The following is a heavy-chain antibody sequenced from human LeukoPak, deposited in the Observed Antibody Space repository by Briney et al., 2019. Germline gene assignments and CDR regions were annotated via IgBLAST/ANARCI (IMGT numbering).Heavy chain of an antibody. V-gene: IGHV4-59*12. CDR2: IYYSGST. Sequence: PSETLSLTCTVSGGSMNDYYWSWIRQPPGKGLEWIGYIYYSGSTNYNPSLKSRVTISVDTSKNQFSLKLSSVTAADTAVYYCARLYGSGSYYNYWGQGTLVTVSS. CDR3: ARLYGSGSYYNY. J-gene: IGHJ4*02. CDR1: GGSMNDYY. D-gene: IGHD3-10*01.